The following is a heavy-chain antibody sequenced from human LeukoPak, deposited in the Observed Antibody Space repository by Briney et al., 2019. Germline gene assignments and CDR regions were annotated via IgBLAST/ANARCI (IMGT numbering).Heavy chain of an antibody. V-gene: IGHV4-59*01. D-gene: IGHD3-16*01. J-gene: IGHJ4*02. CDR2: IYYSGST. CDR1: GGSISSYY. Sequence: SETLSLTCTVSGGSISSYYWSWIRQPPGKGLEWIEYIYYSGSTNYNPSLKSRVTISVDTSKNQFSLKLSSVTAAATAVYYCARGRDMITFGGAPFDYWGQGTLVTVSS. CDR3: ARGRDMITFGGAPFDY.